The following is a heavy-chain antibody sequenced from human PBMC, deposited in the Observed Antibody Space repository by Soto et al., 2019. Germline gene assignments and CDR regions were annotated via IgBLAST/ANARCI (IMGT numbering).Heavy chain of an antibody. D-gene: IGHD4-17*01. CDR3: ARDYGDYRSAFYGMDV. V-gene: IGHV5-51*01. CDR1: GYSFTSYW. Sequence: RGESLKIPCKGSGYSFTSYWIGWVRQMPGKGLEWMGIIYPGDSDTRYSPSFQGQVTISADKSISTAYLQWSSLKASDTAMYYCARDYGDYRSAFYGMDVWGQGTTVTVSS. CDR2: IYPGDSDT. J-gene: IGHJ6*02.